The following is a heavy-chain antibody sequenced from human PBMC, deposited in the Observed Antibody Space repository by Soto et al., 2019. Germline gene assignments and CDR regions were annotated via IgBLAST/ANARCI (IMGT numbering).Heavy chain of an antibody. Sequence: QVQLQESGPGLVKPSETLSLTCTVSGGSITTTSYYWTWIRQPPGKGLGYIGNLQYSGGTYYNPSLPSRVTMSVDTSKNQFSLRMTSVTAADTAVYYCASFYASVHNWGQGTLVTVSS. V-gene: IGHV4-39*01. CDR2: LQYSGGT. CDR1: GGSITTTSYY. CDR3: ASFYASVHN. J-gene: IGHJ4*02. D-gene: IGHD3-16*01.